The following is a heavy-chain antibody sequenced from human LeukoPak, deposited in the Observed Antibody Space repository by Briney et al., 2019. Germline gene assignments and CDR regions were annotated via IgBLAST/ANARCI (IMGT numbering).Heavy chain of an antibody. CDR1: AFTLTNYA. CDR3: ASERGYKTGWYNWFER. Sequence: GGSLRLSCAASAFTLTNYAMHWVRRAPGKGLEGVASIRDDGNKEVYADALNGRFTTSRDNSNNTLYLQMFRLRDEDTAVYHCASERGYKTGWYNWFERWGEGTLVTVSS. D-gene: IGHD6-19*01. J-gene: IGHJ5*02. V-gene: IGHV3-33*01. CDR2: IRDDGNKE.